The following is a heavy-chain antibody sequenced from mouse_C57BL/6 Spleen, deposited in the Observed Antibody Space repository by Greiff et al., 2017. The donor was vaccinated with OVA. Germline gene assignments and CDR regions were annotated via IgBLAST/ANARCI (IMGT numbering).Heavy chain of an antibody. Sequence: QVQLQQSGPGLVQPSQSLSITCTVSGFSLTSYGVHWVRQSPGKGLEWLGVIWSGGSTDYNAAFISRLSISKDNSKSQVFFKMNSLQADDTAIYYCARSPYDGYLGAWFAYWGQGTLVTVSA. CDR1: GFSLTSYG. D-gene: IGHD2-3*01. J-gene: IGHJ3*01. CDR2: IWSGGST. V-gene: IGHV2-2*01. CDR3: ARSPYDGYLGAWFAY.